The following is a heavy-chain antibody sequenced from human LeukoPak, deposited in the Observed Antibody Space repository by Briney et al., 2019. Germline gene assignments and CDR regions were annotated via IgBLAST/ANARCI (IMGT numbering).Heavy chain of an antibody. Sequence: SETLSLTCAVSGGSISSGGYSWSWIRQPPGKGLEWIGYIYHSGSTYYNPSLKSRVTISVDRSKNQFSLKLSSVTAADTAVYYCARQDSYGGNSGALYWGQGTLVTVSS. CDR3: ARQDSYGGNSGALY. CDR2: IYHSGST. CDR1: GGSISSGGYS. J-gene: IGHJ4*02. V-gene: IGHV4-30-2*01. D-gene: IGHD4-23*01.